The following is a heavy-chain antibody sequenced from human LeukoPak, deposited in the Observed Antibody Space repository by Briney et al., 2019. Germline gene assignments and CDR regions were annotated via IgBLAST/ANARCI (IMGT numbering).Heavy chain of an antibody. Sequence: GGSLRLSCAASGFTFSNYWMHWVRQAPGKGLVWVSRIYNDGSSTSYADSVKGRFTISRDNAKSTLYLQMNSLRAEDTAVYYCARGPSGYHNTGGQGTLVTVSS. J-gene: IGHJ4*02. D-gene: IGHD5-12*01. CDR2: IYNDGSST. V-gene: IGHV3-74*01. CDR3: ARGPSGYHNT. CDR1: GFTFSNYW.